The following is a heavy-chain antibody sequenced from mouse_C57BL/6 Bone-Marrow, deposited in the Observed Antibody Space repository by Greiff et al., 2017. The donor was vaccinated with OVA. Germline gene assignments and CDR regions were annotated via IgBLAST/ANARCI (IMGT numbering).Heavy chain of an antibody. Sequence: VQLKQSGPVLVKPGASVKMSCKASGYTFTDYYMNWVKQSHGKSLEWIGVINPYNGGTSYNQKFKGKATLTVDKSSSTAYMELNSLTSEDSAVYYCARGSDYGSSWYFDVWGTGTTVTVSS. J-gene: IGHJ1*03. V-gene: IGHV1-19*01. D-gene: IGHD1-1*01. CDR3: ARGSDYGSSWYFDV. CDR2: INPYNGGT. CDR1: GYTFTDYY.